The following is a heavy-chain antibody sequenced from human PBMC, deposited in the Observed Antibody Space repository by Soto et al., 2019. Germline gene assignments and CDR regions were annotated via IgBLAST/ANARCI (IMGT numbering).Heavy chain of an antibody. CDR1: GESFNDYY. CDR2: INHSGST. D-gene: IGHD2-15*01. CDR3: SRAAVGATLYY. J-gene: IGHJ4*02. V-gene: IGHV4-34*01. Sequence: SETLSLTCAVYGESFNDYYWSWIRQPQGKGLEWIGEINHSGSTNYNPSLKSRVTISVDTSKNQFSLKLTSVTAADTAVYYCSRAAVGATLYYWGQGTLVPVSS.